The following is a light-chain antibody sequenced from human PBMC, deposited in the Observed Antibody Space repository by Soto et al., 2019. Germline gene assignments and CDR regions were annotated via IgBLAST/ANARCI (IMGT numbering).Light chain of an antibody. CDR3: QHVKSFPRT. CDR2: AAS. V-gene: IGKV1-12*01. J-gene: IGKJ1*01. CDR1: QDINSR. Sequence: DIQMTQSPSSVSASVGDTVTITCRASQDINSRLAWIQQKPGRAPKYLIQAASILQSGFPSRFAGSGSGTDFTLTINALQPEDFATYYCQHVKSFPRTVGQGTKVE.